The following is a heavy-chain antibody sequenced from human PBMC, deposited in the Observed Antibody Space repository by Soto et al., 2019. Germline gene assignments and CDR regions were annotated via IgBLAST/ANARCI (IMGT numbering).Heavy chain of an antibody. Sequence: PGGSLRLSCAASGFTFSSYAMHWVRQAPGKGLEWVAVISYDGSNKYYADSVKGRFTISRDNSKNTLYLQMNSLRAEDTAVYYCARGDPVAASFYYYYGMDVWGQGTTVTGSS. V-gene: IGHV3-30-3*01. J-gene: IGHJ6*02. CDR3: ARGDPVAASFYYYYGMDV. CDR2: ISYDGSNK. CDR1: GFTFSSYA. D-gene: IGHD6-19*01.